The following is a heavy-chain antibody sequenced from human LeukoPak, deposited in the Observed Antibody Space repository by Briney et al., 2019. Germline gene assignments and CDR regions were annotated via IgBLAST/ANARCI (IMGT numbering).Heavy chain of an antibody. CDR1: GASIGSYY. CDR2: IYHSGST. J-gene: IGHJ4*02. V-gene: IGHV4-59*08. D-gene: IGHD6-13*01. Sequence: SETLSLTCTVSGASIGSYYWSWIRQPPGKGLEWIGYIYHSGSTNYNPSLKSRVTISVDTSKNQFSLKLSSVIAADTAVYFCARQDSSSWRELDYWGQGTLVTVSS. CDR3: ARQDSSSWRELDY.